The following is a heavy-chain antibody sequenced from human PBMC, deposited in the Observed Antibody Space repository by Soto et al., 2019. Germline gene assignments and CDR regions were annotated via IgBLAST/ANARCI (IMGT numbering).Heavy chain of an antibody. D-gene: IGHD1-26*01. J-gene: IGHJ6*02. V-gene: IGHV1-2*02. CDR2: INPKTAAT. CDR1: GYIFSDYF. CDR3: ARIKWGLDYYSGMDV. Sequence: VASVKVSFKASGYIFSDYFIQWLRQAPGQGLEWVAWINPKTAATNYAKKFQDRVTVTSDTSFSTAYLELTRLRPDDTALYYCARIKWGLDYYSGMDVWGQGTAVTVSS.